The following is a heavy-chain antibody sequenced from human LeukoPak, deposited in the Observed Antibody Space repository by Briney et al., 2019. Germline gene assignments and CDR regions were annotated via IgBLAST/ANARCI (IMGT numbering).Heavy chain of an antibody. CDR2: IQYSGTT. D-gene: IGHD6-13*01. CDR1: GGSINNYY. V-gene: IGHV4-59*01. Sequence: PSETLSLTCTVSGGSINNYYWSWIRQPPGKGLEWIGYIQYSGTTNYNPSLKSRLTLSVDTSNNQFSLKLSSVTAADTAVYYCARSNGAITAAEDYWGQGTLVTVSS. CDR3: ARSNGAITAAEDY. J-gene: IGHJ4*02.